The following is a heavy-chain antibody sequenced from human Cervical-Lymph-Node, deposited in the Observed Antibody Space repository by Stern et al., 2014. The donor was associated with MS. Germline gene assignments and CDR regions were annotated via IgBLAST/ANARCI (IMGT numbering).Heavy chain of an antibody. CDR3: AKDISERHYYFDS. CDR1: GFTFDDCA. V-gene: IGHV3-9*01. Sequence: VQLVQSGGGSVQPGRSLRLSCAASGFTFDDCAMHWVPQAPGKGLEWVSGISWNSNNIGYADSVRGRFTISRDNAKNSLYLQMNGLRPEDTALYYCAKDISERHYYFDSWGEGTLVTVSS. D-gene: IGHD3-16*02. J-gene: IGHJ4*02. CDR2: ISWNSNNI.